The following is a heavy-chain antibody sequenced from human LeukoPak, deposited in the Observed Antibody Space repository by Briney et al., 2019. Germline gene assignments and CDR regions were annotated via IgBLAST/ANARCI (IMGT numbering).Heavy chain of an antibody. D-gene: IGHD3-10*01. V-gene: IGHV4-39*07. CDR1: GGSISSSSYY. CDR3: ARDRSDNYYGSGSYYDNWFDP. CDR2: IYYSGST. Sequence: SETLSLTCTVSGGSISSSSYYWGWIRQPPGKGLEWIGSIYYSGSTYYNPSLKSRVTMSVDTSKNQFSLKLSSVTAADTAVYYCARDRSDNYYGSGSYYDNWFDPWGQGTLVTVSS. J-gene: IGHJ5*02.